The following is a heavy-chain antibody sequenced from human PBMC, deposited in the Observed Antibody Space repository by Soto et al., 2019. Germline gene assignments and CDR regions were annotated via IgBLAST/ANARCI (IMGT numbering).Heavy chain of an antibody. CDR1: GFTFSSYG. CDR3: ARSPYSVSYLAYFDY. J-gene: IGHJ4*02. Sequence: QVQLVESGGGVVQPGRSLRLSCAASGFTFSSYGMHWVRQAPGKGLEWVAVISYDGSNKHYADSVKGRFTISRDNPKNKLYLQMNSLRAEDTAVYYCARSPYSVSYLAYFDYWGQGTLVTVTS. CDR2: ISYDGSNK. V-gene: IGHV3-30*03. D-gene: IGHD1-26*01.